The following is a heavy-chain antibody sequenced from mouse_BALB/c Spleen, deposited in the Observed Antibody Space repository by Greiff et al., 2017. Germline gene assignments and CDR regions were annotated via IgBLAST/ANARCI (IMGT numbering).Heavy chain of an antibody. Sequence: EVKLMESGGGLVKPGGSLKLSCAASGFTFSSYTMAWVRQTPEKRLEWVATISSGGGNTYYPDSVKGRFTISRDNAKNNLYLQMSSLRSEDTALYYCARYEGAYWGQGTLVTVSA. V-gene: IGHV5-9*03. J-gene: IGHJ3*01. CDR2: ISSGGGNT. D-gene: IGHD3-3*01. CDR1: GFTFSSYT. CDR3: ARYEGAY.